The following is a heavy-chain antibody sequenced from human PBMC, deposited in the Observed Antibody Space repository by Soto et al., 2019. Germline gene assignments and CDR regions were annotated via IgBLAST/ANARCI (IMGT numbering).Heavy chain of an antibody. CDR3: AKDKGGGPVGYDYYGMDV. CDR2: SRWNSGSI. V-gene: IGHV3-9*01. D-gene: IGHD3-3*01. J-gene: IGHJ6*02. Sequence: GGSLRLSCAASGFTFDDYAMHWVRQAPGKGVEWVSGSRWNSGSIGYADSMKGRVTISRDNSKNSLDLQMNSMRAEDTALYYCAKDKGGGPVGYDYYGMDVWGQGTTVTVSS. CDR1: GFTFDDYA.